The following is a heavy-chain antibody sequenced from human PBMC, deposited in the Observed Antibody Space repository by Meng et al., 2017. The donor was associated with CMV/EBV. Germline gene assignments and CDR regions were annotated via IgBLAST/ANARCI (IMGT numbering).Heavy chain of an antibody. J-gene: IGHJ4*02. CDR2: IRSKAYGGTT. V-gene: IGHV3-49*04. D-gene: IGHD3-22*01. CDR3: TRDSPHDSSGPTYDY. CDR1: GFTFGDYA. Sequence: GESLKISCTASGFTFGDYAMSWVRQAPGKGLEWVSFIRSKAYGGTTEYAASVKGRFTISRDDSKSIAYLQMNSLKTEDTAVYYCTRDSPHDSSGPTYDYWGQGTLVTVSS.